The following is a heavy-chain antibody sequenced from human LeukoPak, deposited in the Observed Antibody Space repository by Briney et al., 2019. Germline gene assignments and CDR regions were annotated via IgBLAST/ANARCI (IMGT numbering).Heavy chain of an antibody. V-gene: IGHV1-69*04. CDR2: IIPILGIA. Sequence: SVKVSCKASGGTFSSYAISWVRQAPGQGLEWMGRIIPILGIANYAQRFQGRVTITADKSTSTAYMELSSLRSEDTAVYYCARDQEATTFQYSSSWYSLSDRYYGMDVWGQGTTVTVSS. D-gene: IGHD6-13*01. CDR3: ARDQEATTFQYSSSWYSLSDRYYGMDV. J-gene: IGHJ6*02. CDR1: GGTFSSYA.